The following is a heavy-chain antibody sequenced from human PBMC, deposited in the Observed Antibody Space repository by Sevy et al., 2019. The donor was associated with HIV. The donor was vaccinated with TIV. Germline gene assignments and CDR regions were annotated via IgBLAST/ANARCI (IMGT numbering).Heavy chain of an antibody. CDR3: ARFVGYCSGGRCSIIDF. J-gene: IGHJ4*02. D-gene: IGHD2-15*01. CDR1: GFSLSDHA. CDR2: ISYNGRNQ. Sequence: GGSLRLSCAASGFSLSDHAVSWVRQTPGKGLEWLAVISYNGRNQYYADSVKGRLTISKDDSKNTLYLQLNSLRAEDTDVDYCARFVGYCSGGRCSIIDFWGQGTLVTVSS. V-gene: IGHV3-30*04.